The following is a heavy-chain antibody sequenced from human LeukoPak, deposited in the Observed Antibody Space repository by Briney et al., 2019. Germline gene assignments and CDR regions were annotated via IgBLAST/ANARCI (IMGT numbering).Heavy chain of an antibody. V-gene: IGHV3-23*01. D-gene: IGHD6-19*01. CDR1: GFTFSSYA. Sequence: GGSLRLSCAASGFTFSSYAMSWVRQAPGKGLEWVSAISGSGGSTYYADSVKGRFTISRDNSENTLYLQMNSLRAEDTAVYYCATTIAVAGFDYWGQGTLVTVSS. CDR2: ISGSGGST. J-gene: IGHJ4*02. CDR3: ATTIAVAGFDY.